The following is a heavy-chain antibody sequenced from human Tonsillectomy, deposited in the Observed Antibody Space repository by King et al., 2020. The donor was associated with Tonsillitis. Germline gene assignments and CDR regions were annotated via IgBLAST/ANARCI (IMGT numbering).Heavy chain of an antibody. V-gene: IGHV4-39*01. D-gene: IGHD3-22*01. CDR3: ELYYYDSSGYYFDY. CDR2: IYYSGST. CDR1: GGSISSSSYY. J-gene: IGHJ4*02. Sequence: LQLQESGPGLVKPSETLSLTCTVSGGSISSSSYYWGWIRQPPGKGLEWIGSIYYSGSTYYNPSLKSRVTISVDTSKNQFSLKLSSVTAADTAVYYCELYYYDSSGYYFDYWGQGTLVTVSS.